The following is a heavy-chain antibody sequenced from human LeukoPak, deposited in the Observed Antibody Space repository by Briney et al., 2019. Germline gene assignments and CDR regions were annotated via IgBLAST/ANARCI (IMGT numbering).Heavy chain of an antibody. V-gene: IGHV3-30*03. CDR1: GFTFSRYG. CDR2: ISSDGSNT. Sequence: GGSLRLSCAPSGFTFSRYGIHCVRHAPRKGPECGAVISSDGSNTYSVDYVTGRFTISTDTSKKPLYLQINRLRAEDTAVYYCATDLGYDFRDPPPLFDYWGQGTLVTVSS. D-gene: IGHD3-3*01. J-gene: IGHJ4*02. CDR3: ATDLGYDFRDPPPLFDY.